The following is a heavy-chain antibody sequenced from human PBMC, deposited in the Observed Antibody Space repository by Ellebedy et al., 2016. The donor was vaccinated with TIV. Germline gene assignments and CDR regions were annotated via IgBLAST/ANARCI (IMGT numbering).Heavy chain of an antibody. Sequence: MPSETLSLTCAVSGGSISSHYWSWIRQPPGKGLEWIGYIYFTGNTNYKPSRKRRVTISVDRSKNQFSLKLTSVTAADTAVYYCARADTYGSLTTKFDYWGQGTLVTVSS. CDR2: IYFTGNT. CDR3: ARADTYGSLTTKFDY. D-gene: IGHD5-18*01. V-gene: IGHV4-59*11. J-gene: IGHJ4*02. CDR1: GGSISSHY.